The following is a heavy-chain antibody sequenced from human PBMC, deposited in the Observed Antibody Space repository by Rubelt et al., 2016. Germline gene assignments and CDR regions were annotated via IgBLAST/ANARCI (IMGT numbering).Heavy chain of an antibody. CDR1: GGSISSYY. CDR3: ASRTYSSSPFDP. Sequence: QVQLQESGPGLVKPSETLSLTCTVSGGSISSYYWSWIRQPPGKGLEWIGYIYYSGSTNYNPSLKSRVTISVDTSKNQFSRKMSAVTAADTAVYYCASRTYSSSPFDPWGQGTLVTVSS. CDR2: IYYSGST. D-gene: IGHD6-13*01. J-gene: IGHJ5*02. V-gene: IGHV4-59*12.